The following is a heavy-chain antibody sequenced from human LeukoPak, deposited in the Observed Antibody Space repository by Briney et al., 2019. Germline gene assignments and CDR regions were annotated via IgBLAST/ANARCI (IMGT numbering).Heavy chain of an antibody. V-gene: IGHV3-33*08. J-gene: IGHJ4*02. Sequence: GGSLRLSCSASGFTFSSYGMHWVRQAPGKGLEWVADIWYDGSNKFYADSVKGRFTVSRDNSKNTLYLQMNGLRAEDTAVYYCARGQFCSSTSCYVDPFHYWGQGNLVTVSS. D-gene: IGHD2-2*01. CDR2: IWYDGSNK. CDR1: GFTFSSYG. CDR3: ARGQFCSSTSCYVDPFHY.